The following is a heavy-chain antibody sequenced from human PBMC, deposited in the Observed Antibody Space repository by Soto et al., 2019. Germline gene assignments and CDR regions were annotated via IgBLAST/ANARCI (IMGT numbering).Heavy chain of an antibody. CDR3: VAGNYYMDV. CDR2: TYYRSKWYY. V-gene: IGHV6-1*01. D-gene: IGHD6-13*01. J-gene: IGHJ6*03. Sequence: PSQTLSLTCAISGDSVSSSSGSWNWIRQSPSRGLEWLGRTYYRSKWYYNYAVSVKSRITINPDTSMNQFSLQLNSVTPEDTAVYYCVAGNYYMDVWGKGTTVTVSS. CDR1: GDSVSSSSGS.